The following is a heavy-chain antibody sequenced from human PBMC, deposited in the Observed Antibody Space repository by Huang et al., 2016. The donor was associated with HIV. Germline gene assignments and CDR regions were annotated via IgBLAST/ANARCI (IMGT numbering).Heavy chain of an antibody. CDR2: ISNEGSTK. V-gene: IGHV3-30-3*01. CDR3: ARSEPSRYYFDY. Sequence: QVQLVESGGGVVQPGTSMRLSCAASGFTFSNYAMNWVLQAPGRGREWVAVISNEGSTKYYADSVKGRFTISRDNSKNTVYLQMNSLRAEDTAVYYCARSEPSRYYFDYWGQGTLVTVSS. CDR1: GFTFSNYA. J-gene: IGHJ4*02.